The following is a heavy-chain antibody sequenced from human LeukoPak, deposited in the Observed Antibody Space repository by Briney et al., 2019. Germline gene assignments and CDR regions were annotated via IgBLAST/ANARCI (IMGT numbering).Heavy chain of an antibody. D-gene: IGHD4-17*01. CDR3: ASTPSPHYDYGDYG. CDR2: ISSSSSYI. J-gene: IGHJ4*02. CDR1: GFTFSSYS. V-gene: IGHV3-21*01. Sequence: PGGSLRLSCAASGFTFSSYSMNWVRQAPGKGLEWVSSISSSSSYIYYADSVKGRFTISRDNAKNSLYLQMNSLRAADTAVYYCASTPSPHYDYGDYGWGQGTLVTVSS.